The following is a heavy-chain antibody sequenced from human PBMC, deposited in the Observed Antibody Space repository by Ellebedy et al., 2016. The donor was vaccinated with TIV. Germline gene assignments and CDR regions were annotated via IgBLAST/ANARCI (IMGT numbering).Heavy chain of an antibody. Sequence: ASVKVSCXASGGTFSGYDINWVRQATGQGLEWMGWMNPNSGNTGYAQKFQGRVTMTRNTSISTAYMELSSLRSEDTAVYYCARRRCSSTSCDFDYWGQGTLVTVSS. CDR1: GGTFSGYD. J-gene: IGHJ4*02. D-gene: IGHD2-2*01. CDR3: ARRRCSSTSCDFDY. CDR2: MNPNSGNT. V-gene: IGHV1-8*02.